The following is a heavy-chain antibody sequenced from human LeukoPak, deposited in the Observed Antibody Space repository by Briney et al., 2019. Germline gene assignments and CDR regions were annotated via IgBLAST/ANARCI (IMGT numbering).Heavy chain of an antibody. CDR2: ISYDGSNK. CDR3: ARGDDYGDYWGLY. J-gene: IGHJ4*02. D-gene: IGHD4-17*01. Sequence: GGSLRLSCAVSGLTFRISGMHWVRQAPGKGLEWVAVISYDGSNKYYADSVKGRFTISRDNSKNTLYLQMNSLRAEDTAVYYCARGDDYGDYWGLYWGQGTLVTVSS. CDR1: GLTFRISG. V-gene: IGHV3-30*19.